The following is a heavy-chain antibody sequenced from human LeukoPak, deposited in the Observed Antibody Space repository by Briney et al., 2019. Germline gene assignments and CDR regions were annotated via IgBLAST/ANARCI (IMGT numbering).Heavy chain of an antibody. Sequence: ASVKVSCKASGYTFASYGISWVRQAPGHGLEWVGWFNPDSGGTHYAQKFQGRVTMTRDTSISTAYMELNRLRSDDTAVYYCARQLQLLDYWGQGTLVTVSS. CDR1: GYTFASYG. D-gene: IGHD6-13*01. CDR2: FNPDSGGT. J-gene: IGHJ4*02. CDR3: ARQLQLLDY. V-gene: IGHV1-2*02.